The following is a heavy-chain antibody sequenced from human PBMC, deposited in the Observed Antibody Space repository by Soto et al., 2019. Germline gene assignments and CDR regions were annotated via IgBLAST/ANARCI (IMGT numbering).Heavy chain of an antibody. CDR3: AKDQAGLEYSSDITFDY. CDR1: GFTFSSYA. CDR2: ISGSGGST. V-gene: IGHV3-23*01. Sequence: PGGSLRLSCAASGFTFSSYAMSWVRQAPGKGLEWVSAISGSGGSTYYADSVKGRFTISRDNSKNTLYLQMNSLRAEDTAVYYCAKDQAGLEYSSDITFDYWGQGTLVTVSS. J-gene: IGHJ4*02. D-gene: IGHD6-6*01.